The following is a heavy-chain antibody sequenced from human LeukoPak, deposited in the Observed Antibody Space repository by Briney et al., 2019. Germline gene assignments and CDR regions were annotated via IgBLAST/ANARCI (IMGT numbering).Heavy chain of an antibody. D-gene: IGHD6-13*01. CDR3: ARDRGGAPMRSWYGELDY. CDR1: GGTFSSYA. J-gene: IGHJ4*02. CDR2: IIPIFGTA. V-gene: IGHV1-69*13. Sequence: SVNVSCKASGGTFSSYAISWVRQAPGQGLEWMGGIIPIFGTANYAQKFQGRVTITADESTSTAYMELSSVTAADTAVYYCARDRGGAPMRSWYGELDYWGQGTLVTVSS.